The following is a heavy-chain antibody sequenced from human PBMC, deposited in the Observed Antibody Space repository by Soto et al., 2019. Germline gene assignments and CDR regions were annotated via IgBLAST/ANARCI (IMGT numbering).Heavy chain of an antibody. D-gene: IGHD5-18*01. J-gene: IGHJ4*02. CDR3: ARVRGYSYGHFDY. CDR2: ISSGSTTI. V-gene: IGHV3-48*02. CDR1: GFTLSSYS. Sequence: HPGGSLRLSCAASGFTLSSYSMNWVRQAPGKGLEWVSYISSGSTTIYYADSVKGRFTISRDNVENSLSLQMNSLRDEDTAVYYCARVRGYSYGHFDYWGQGTLVTVSS.